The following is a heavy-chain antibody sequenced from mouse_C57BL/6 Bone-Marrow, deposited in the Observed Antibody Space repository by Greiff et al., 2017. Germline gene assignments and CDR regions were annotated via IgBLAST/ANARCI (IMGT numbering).Heavy chain of an antibody. CDR1: GYTFTSYW. V-gene: IGHV1-52*01. Sequence: QVQLKQPGAELVRPGSSVKLSCKASGYTFTSYWMHWVKQRPIQGLEWIGNIDPSDSETHYNQKFKDKATLTVDKSSSTAYMQLSSLTSEDSAVXYCAREGDGYYAWFAYWGQGTLVTVSA. CDR3: AREGDGYYAWFAY. D-gene: IGHD2-3*01. CDR2: IDPSDSET. J-gene: IGHJ3*01.